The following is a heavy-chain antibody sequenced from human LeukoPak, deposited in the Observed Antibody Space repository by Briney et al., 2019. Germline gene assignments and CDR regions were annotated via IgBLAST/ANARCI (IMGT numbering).Heavy chain of an antibody. CDR3: AKARTASGISPSD. CDR2: IGGSGGST. CDR1: GVTFSSYA. V-gene: IGHV3-23*01. J-gene: IGHJ4*02. D-gene: IGHD3-10*01. Sequence: GGSLRLSCAASGVTFSSYAMSWVRQAPAKGLEWVSNIGGSGGSTYYADSVRGRFTLSRENSKNTLYLQMNSLRAEDTAVYYCAKARTASGISPSDWGQGPLVTVPS.